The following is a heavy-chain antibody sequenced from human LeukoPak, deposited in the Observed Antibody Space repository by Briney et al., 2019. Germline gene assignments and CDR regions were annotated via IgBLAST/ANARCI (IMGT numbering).Heavy chain of an antibody. V-gene: IGHV3-7*01. Sequence: GGSLRLSCAASGFTFSSYWMSWMRQAPGKGLEWVANIKYDGNEEYYVDSVKGRFTISRDNAKNSLYLQLNSLRVEDTAVYYCKSGGAAPGSFDYWGQGTLVTVSP. D-gene: IGHD1-1*01. CDR1: GFTFSSYW. J-gene: IGHJ4*02. CDR2: IKYDGNEE. CDR3: KSGGAAPGSFDY.